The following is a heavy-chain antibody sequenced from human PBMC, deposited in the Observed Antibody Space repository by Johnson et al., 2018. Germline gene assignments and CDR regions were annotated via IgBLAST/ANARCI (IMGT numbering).Heavy chain of an antibody. J-gene: IGHJ6*02. CDR2: ISPSGNII. V-gene: IGHV3-48*02. D-gene: IGHD3-16*01. Sequence: VQLVEAGGGLVQPGGTLRLSCAASGFTFNTYSMNWVRQAPGKGHQWLSYISPSGNIIYYADSVKGRFTISRDNDKNSMYLQMDSLGDEDTAVYYCTRDPWRLYVWGQGTTVSVSS. CDR1: GFTFNTYS. CDR3: TRDPWRLYV.